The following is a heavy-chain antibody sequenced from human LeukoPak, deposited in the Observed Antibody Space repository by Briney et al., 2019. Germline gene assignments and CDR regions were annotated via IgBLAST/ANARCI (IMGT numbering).Heavy chain of an antibody. CDR3: AREVVVPAAPENWFDP. Sequence: GGSLRLSCAASGFTFSSYWMHWVRQAPGKGLEWVSSISSSSSYIYYADSVKGRFTISRDNAKNSLYLQMNSLRAEDTAVYYCAREVVVPAAPENWFDPWGQGTLVTVSS. V-gene: IGHV3-21*01. CDR2: ISSSSSYI. CDR1: GFTFSSYW. D-gene: IGHD2-2*01. J-gene: IGHJ5*02.